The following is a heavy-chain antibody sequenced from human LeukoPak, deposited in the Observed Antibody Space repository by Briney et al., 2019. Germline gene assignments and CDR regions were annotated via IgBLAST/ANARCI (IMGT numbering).Heavy chain of an antibody. J-gene: IGHJ3*02. CDR3: AKARGGDSDAFDI. CDR1: GFNFDDYA. Sequence: GGSLRLSCAASGFNFDDYAMHWVRQAPGKGLEWVSGISWNRGSIGYADSVKGRFTISRDNSKNTLYLQVNSLRAEDTAVYYCAKARGGDSDAFDIWGQGTMVTVSS. CDR2: ISWNRGSI. D-gene: IGHD2-21*02. V-gene: IGHV3-9*01.